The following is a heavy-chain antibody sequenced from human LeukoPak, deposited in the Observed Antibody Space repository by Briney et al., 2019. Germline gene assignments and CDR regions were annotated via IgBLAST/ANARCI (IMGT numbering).Heavy chain of an antibody. D-gene: IGHD5-24*01. Sequence: ASVKVSCKASGYTFTGYYMHWVRQAPGQELEWMGWINPNSGGTNYAQKFQGRVTMTRDTSISTAYMELSRLRSDDTAVYYCARGRGGYNYYFDYWGQGTLVTVSS. CDR2: INPNSGGT. CDR3: ARGRGGYNYYFDY. J-gene: IGHJ4*02. CDR1: GYTFTGYY. V-gene: IGHV1-2*02.